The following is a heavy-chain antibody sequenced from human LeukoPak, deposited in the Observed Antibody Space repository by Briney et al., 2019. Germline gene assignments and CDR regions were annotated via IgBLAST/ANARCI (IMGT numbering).Heavy chain of an antibody. CDR3: ARPQLCNSGTSYTGY. Sequence: GGSLRLSCAASGFTFSSFWMSWVRQAPRKGLECLANINQDGSEKYYVDSVKGRFTISRDNAKNSLYLQMNSLRAEDTAVYYCARPQLCNSGTSYTGYWGQGALVTVSS. CDR2: INQDGSEK. D-gene: IGHD3-10*01. J-gene: IGHJ4*02. V-gene: IGHV3-7*01. CDR1: GFTFSSFW.